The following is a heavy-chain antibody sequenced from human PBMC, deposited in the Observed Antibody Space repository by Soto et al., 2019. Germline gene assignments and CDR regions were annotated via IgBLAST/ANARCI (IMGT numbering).Heavy chain of an antibody. CDR1: GFTVSSNY. V-gene: IGHV3-53*01. Sequence: PGGSLRLSCAASGFTVSSNYMSWVRQAPGKGLEWVSVIYSGGSTYYADSVKGRFTISRDNSKNTLYLQMNSLRAEDTAVYYCARDKTGTRRGYYYYGMDVWGQGTTVTVSS. CDR2: IYSGGST. J-gene: IGHJ6*02. D-gene: IGHD1-1*01. CDR3: ARDKTGTRRGYYYYGMDV.